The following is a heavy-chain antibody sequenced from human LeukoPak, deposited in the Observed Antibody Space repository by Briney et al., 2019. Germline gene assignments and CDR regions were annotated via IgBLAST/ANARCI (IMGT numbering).Heavy chain of an antibody. CDR3: AKDTRYSYGPINWFDP. J-gene: IGHJ5*02. Sequence: GGSLRLSCAASGFTFSSYSMNWVRQAPGKGLEWVSYISSSSSTIYYADSVKGRFTISRDNSKNTLYLQMNSLRAEDTAVYYCAKDTRYSYGPINWFDPWGQGTLVTVSS. D-gene: IGHD5-18*01. V-gene: IGHV3-48*01. CDR2: ISSSSSTI. CDR1: GFTFSSYS.